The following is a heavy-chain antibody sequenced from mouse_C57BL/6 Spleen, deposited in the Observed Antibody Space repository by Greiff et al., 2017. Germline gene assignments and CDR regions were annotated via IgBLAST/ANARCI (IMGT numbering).Heavy chain of an antibody. CDR2: INPNNGGT. V-gene: IGHV1-53*01. J-gene: IGHJ4*01. D-gene: IGHD2-10*01. CDR3: ASSSYGNYLYYYAMDY. Sequence: QVQLQQPGTELVKPGASVKLSCKASGYTFTSYWMHWVKQRPGPGLEWIGNINPNNGGTNYNEKFKSKATLTVDKSSSTAYMQLSSLTSEDSAVYYCASSSYGNYLYYYAMDYWGQGTSVTVSS. CDR1: GYTFTSYW.